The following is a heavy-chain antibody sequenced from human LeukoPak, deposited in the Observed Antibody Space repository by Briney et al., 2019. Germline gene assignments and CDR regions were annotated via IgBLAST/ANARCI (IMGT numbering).Heavy chain of an antibody. CDR3: ARSRYYYGSGSPSRGRYFDY. J-gene: IGHJ4*02. D-gene: IGHD3-10*01. V-gene: IGHV4-39*07. CDR2: IYYSGST. Sequence: KTSETLSLTCTVSGGSISSSGYYWGWIRQPPGKGLEWIGSIYYSGSTYYNPSLKSRVTISVDTSKNQFSLKLSSVTAADTAVYYCARSRYYYGSGSPSRGRYFDYWGQGTLVTVSS. CDR1: GGSISSSGYY.